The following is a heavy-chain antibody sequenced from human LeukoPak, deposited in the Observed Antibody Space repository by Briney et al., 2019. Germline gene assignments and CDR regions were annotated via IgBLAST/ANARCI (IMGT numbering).Heavy chain of an antibody. CDR2: ISAYNGNT. CDR3: ARGQYCGGDCASSDSFDV. Sequence: ASVKVSCKASGYTFTSYGFNWVRQAPGQGLEWMGWISAYNGNTNYAQKFQGRVTMTSDTFTSTAYMELRSLRSDDTAVYYCARGQYCGGDCASSDSFDVWGQGTMVSVSS. J-gene: IGHJ3*01. V-gene: IGHV1-18*01. D-gene: IGHD2-21*02. CDR1: GYTFTSYG.